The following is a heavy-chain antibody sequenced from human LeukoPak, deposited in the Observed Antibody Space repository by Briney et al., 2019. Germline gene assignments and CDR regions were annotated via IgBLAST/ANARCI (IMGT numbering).Heavy chain of an antibody. D-gene: IGHD3-10*01. CDR1: GYTFSGYY. CDR2: INPNSGGA. J-gene: IGHJ4*02. CDR3: ARGGRVRSSDYYFDY. Sequence: ASVKVSCKASGYTFSGYYMHWVRQAPGQGLEWMGWINPNSGGAKYAQKFQVRVTMIRDTSISTVYMELSSLRSDDTAVYYCARGGRVRSSDYYFDYWGQGTLVTVSS. V-gene: IGHV1-2*02.